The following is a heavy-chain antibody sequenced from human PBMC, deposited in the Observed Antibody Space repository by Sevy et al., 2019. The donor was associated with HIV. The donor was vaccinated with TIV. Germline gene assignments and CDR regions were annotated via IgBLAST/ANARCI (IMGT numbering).Heavy chain of an antibody. CDR2: INSDGGSL. Sequence: GGSLRLSCAASGFTFSSSWMHWVRQVPGKGLVWVSRINSDGGSLSYADSVKGRFTISRDNAKKTLYLQMNSLRAEDTAMYFCARVTRGTFDSWGQGALVTVSS. CDR3: ARVTRGTFDS. J-gene: IGHJ4*02. CDR1: GFTFSSSW. D-gene: IGHD1-1*01. V-gene: IGHV3-74*01.